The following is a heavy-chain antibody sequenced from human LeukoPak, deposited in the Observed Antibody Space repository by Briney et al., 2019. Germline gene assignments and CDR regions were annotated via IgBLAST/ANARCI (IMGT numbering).Heavy chain of an antibody. V-gene: IGHV3-23*01. CDR2: LSDSGTST. Sequence: PGGSLRLSCAASGFTFSSYAMSWVRQAPGKGLMWVSGLSDSGTSTYYADSVKGRFTIYRDNSKNVLYLQMNSLRAEDTAVYYCAKNGGDYLSGNWFDPWGQGTLVTVSS. J-gene: IGHJ5*02. CDR3: AKNGGDYLSGNWFDP. CDR1: GFTFSSYA. D-gene: IGHD4-17*01.